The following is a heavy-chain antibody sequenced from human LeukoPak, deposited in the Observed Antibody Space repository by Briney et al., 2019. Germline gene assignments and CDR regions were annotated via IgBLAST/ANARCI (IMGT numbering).Heavy chain of an antibody. CDR2: IHYSGSP. CDR3: ARESGRFRVYDSTGVFHDAFDI. D-gene: IGHD3-22*01. V-gene: IGHV4-39*07. CDR1: GGSISSSSNY. J-gene: IGHJ3*02. Sequence: SETLSLTCTVSGGSISSSSNYWGWIRQPPGKGLEWIGSIHYSGSPYYNPSLKSRVSISVDTSKNQFSLKLTSVSAADTAVYYCARESGRFRVYDSTGVFHDAFDIWGRGTMVTVSS.